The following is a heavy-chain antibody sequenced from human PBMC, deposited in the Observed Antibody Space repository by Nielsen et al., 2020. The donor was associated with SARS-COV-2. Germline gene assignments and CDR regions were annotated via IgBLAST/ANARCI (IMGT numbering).Heavy chain of an antibody. J-gene: IGHJ6*02. CDR3: ARNSGWYPNVNKYYYYGMDA. Sequence: WIRQPPGKGLEWIGEINHSGSSNYNPSLKSRVTISVDTSKNQFSLKLSSVTAADTAVYYCARNSGWYPNVNKYYYYGMDAWGQGTTVTVSS. CDR2: INHSGSS. V-gene: IGHV4-34*01. D-gene: IGHD6-19*01.